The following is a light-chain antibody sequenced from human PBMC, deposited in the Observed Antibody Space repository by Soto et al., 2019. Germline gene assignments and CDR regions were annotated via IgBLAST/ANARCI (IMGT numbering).Light chain of an antibody. CDR3: ATWDDSLNGHV. V-gene: IGLV1-44*01. CDR2: ISN. CDR1: YSNIGSNS. Sequence: QSVLTQPPSASGTPGQRVTISCSGSYSNIGSNSLSWFQQLPGTAPKLLIYISNQRPSGVPDRFSGSKSGTSASLAISGLQSEDEADYYCATWDDSLNGHVFGTGTKVTVL. J-gene: IGLJ1*01.